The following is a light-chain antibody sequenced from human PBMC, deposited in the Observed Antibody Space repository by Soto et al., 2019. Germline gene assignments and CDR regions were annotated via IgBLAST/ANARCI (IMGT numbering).Light chain of an antibody. CDR1: QSVFYSSNNKNY. V-gene: IGKV4-1*01. J-gene: IGKJ1*01. Sequence: IVLTQSPASLAVSLGERATIICKSSQSVFYSSNNKNYLAWYQQKPGQPPKLLIYWASTRESGVPDRFSGSGSGTDFTLTISSLQAEDVAVYYCQQYYSTPWTFGQGTKVDIK. CDR2: WAS. CDR3: QQYYSTPWT.